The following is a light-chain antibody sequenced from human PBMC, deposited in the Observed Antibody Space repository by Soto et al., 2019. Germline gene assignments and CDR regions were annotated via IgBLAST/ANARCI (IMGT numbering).Light chain of an antibody. J-gene: IGLJ1*01. Sequence: QSALTQPASVSGSPGQSITISCTGTSSDVGGYNYVSWYQQHPGKAPKLMIYDVSNRPSWVSHRFSGSKSGNTASLTISGLQAEDDADYYCSSYTISSTRYVFGTGTKGTVL. V-gene: IGLV2-14*01. CDR3: SSYTISSTRYV. CDR2: DVS. CDR1: SSDVGGYNY.